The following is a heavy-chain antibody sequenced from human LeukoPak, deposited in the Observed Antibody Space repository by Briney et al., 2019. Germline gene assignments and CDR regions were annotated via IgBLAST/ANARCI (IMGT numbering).Heavy chain of an antibody. D-gene: IGHD6-6*01. CDR2: ISRGGTTI. CDR1: RFTFSDYY. J-gene: IGHJ3*01. CDR3: ARGSRAARS. Sequence: GGSLRLSCTASRFTFSDYYMSWIRQAPGKGLEWLSYISRGGTTINYADSVKGRFTISRDNAKNSLYLQMNSLRAEDTAVYYCARGSRAARSWGQGTMVTVSS. V-gene: IGHV3-11*01.